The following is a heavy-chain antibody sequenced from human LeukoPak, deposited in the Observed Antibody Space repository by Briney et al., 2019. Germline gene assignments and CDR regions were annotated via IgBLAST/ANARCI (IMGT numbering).Heavy chain of an antibody. V-gene: IGHV4-39*07. D-gene: IGHD3-3*01. CDR2: MYYSGST. Sequence: SETLSLTCTVSGGSISSSGYYWGWIRQHPGKGLEWIGSMYYSGSTYYNPSLKSRVTISVDTSKNHFSLKLSSVTAADTAVYYCARDFRGGYDFWSGYYTPYYFDYWGQGTLVTVSP. CDR1: GGSISSSGYY. J-gene: IGHJ4*02. CDR3: ARDFRGGYDFWSGYYTPYYFDY.